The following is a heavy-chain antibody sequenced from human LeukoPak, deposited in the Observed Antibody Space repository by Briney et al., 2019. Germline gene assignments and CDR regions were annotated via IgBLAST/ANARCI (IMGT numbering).Heavy chain of an antibody. Sequence: PGGSLRLSCAASGFTFSSYSMNWVRQAPGKGLEWVSSISSSSSYIYYADSVKGRFTISRDNAKNSLYLQMNSLRAEDTAVYYCARAMITFGDPWDYWGQGTLVTVSS. D-gene: IGHD3-16*01. J-gene: IGHJ4*02. V-gene: IGHV3-21*01. CDR3: ARAMITFGDPWDY. CDR1: GFTFSSYS. CDR2: ISSSSSYI.